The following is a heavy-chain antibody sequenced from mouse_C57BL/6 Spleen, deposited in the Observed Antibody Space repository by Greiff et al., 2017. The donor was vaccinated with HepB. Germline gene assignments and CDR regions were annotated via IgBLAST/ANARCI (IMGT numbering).Heavy chain of an antibody. CDR3: LITTVAFDY. J-gene: IGHJ2*01. CDR2: IYPGDGDT. D-gene: IGHD1-1*01. V-gene: IGHV1-82*01. Sequence: QVQLKESGPELVKPGASVKISCKASGYAFSSSWMNWVKQRPGKGLEWIGRIYPGDGDTNYNGKFKGKATLTADKSSSTAYMQLSSLTSEDSAVYFCLITTVAFDYWGQGTTLTVSS. CDR1: GYAFSSSW.